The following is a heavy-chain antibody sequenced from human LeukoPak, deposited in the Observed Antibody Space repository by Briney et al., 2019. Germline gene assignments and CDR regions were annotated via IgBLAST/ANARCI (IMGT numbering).Heavy chain of an antibody. CDR1: GFTVSSQY. J-gene: IGHJ6*02. Sequence: PGGSLRLSCAASGFTVSSQYMSWVRQAPGKGLEWVSVIYTGGTTHYADSVKGRFTISRDNAKNTLYLQMNSLRAEDTAVYYCARRKVVSAYYYGMDAWGQGTTVTVSS. V-gene: IGHV3-66*01. CDR2: IYTGGTT. CDR3: ARRKVVSAYYYGMDA. D-gene: IGHD2-2*01.